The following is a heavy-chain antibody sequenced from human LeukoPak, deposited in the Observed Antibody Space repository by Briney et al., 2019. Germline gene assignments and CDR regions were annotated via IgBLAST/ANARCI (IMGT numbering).Heavy chain of an antibody. V-gene: IGHV1-69*13. CDR1: GGTFSSYA. CDR2: IIPIFGTA. Sequence: SVKVSCKASGGTFSSYAISWVRQAPGQGLEWMGGIIPIFGTANYAQKFQGRVTITADESTSTAYMELSSLRSEGTAVYYCARGVLRYFDWLLECFDYWGQGTLVTVSS. CDR3: ARGVLRYFDWLLECFDY. J-gene: IGHJ4*02. D-gene: IGHD3-9*01.